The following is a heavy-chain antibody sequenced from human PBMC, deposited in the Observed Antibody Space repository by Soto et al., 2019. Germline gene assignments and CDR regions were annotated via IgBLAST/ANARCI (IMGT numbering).Heavy chain of an antibody. CDR3: ARGGLGGATWYFDL. CDR2: IYYSEST. V-gene: IGHV4-59*01. J-gene: IGHJ2*01. CDR1: GGSISSYY. D-gene: IGHD1-26*01. Sequence: QVQLQESGPGLVSETLSLTCTVSGGSISSYYWSWIRQPPGKGLEWIGYIYYSESTNYNPSLKSRVTISVDMSKNQFSPKLSSVSAADTAVYYCARGGLGGATWYFDLWGRGTLVTVSS.